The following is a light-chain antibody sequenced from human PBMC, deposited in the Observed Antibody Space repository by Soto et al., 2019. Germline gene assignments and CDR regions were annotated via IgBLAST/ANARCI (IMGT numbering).Light chain of an antibody. CDR3: LLFFGDIRGV. CDR2: DTS. V-gene: IGLV7-46*01. CDR1: TGTVTSGHF. J-gene: IGLJ3*02. Sequence: QAVVTQEPSLTVSPGGTVTLTCGSSTGTVTSGHFPYWFQQKPGQAPRTLIYDTSDKHSWTPARFSGSLLGGKAALTLSGAQADDEAEYYCLLFFGDIRGVFGGGTKVTVL.